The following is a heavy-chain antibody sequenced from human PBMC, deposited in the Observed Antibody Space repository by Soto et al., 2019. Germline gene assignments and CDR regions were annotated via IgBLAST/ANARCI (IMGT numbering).Heavy chain of an antibody. Sequence: GGSLRLSCAASGFTFSNAWMSWVRQAPGKGLEWVGRIKSKTDGGTTDYAAPVKGRFTITRDDSKNTLYLQMNSLKTEDTAVYYCTTTWGQLGIAGYFDYWGQGTLVTVSS. CDR2: IKSKTDGGTT. V-gene: IGHV3-15*01. J-gene: IGHJ4*02. CDR1: GFTFSNAW. D-gene: IGHD7-27*01. CDR3: TTTWGQLGIAGYFDY.